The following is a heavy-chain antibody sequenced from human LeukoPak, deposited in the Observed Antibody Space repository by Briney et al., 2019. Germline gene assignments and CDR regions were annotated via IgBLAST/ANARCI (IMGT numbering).Heavy chain of an antibody. D-gene: IGHD1-14*01. CDR3: AKGRTLNQDDAFDI. Sequence: PGGSLRLSCAASGFTFNDYAMYWVRQAPRKGLEWVSGISWNSGSIWYADSVKGRFTISRDNAKNSLYLRMNSLRTEDMALYYCAKGRTLNQDDAFDIWGQGTMVSVSS. CDR1: GFTFNDYA. V-gene: IGHV3-9*03. CDR2: ISWNSGSI. J-gene: IGHJ3*02.